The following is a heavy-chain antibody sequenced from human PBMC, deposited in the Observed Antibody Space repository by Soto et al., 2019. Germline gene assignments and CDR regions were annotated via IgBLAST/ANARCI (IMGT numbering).Heavy chain of an antibody. CDR3: ARAVTTFGVVIGRVENNWFDP. J-gene: IGHJ5*02. CDR1: GGSISSYY. V-gene: IGHV4-59*01. CDR2: IYYSGST. D-gene: IGHD3-3*01. Sequence: SETLSLTCTVSGGSISSYYWSWIRQPPGKGLEWIGYIYYSGSTNYNPSLKSRVTISVDTSKNQFSLKLSSVTAADTAVYYCARAVTTFGVVIGRVENNWFDPWGQGTLVTVSS.